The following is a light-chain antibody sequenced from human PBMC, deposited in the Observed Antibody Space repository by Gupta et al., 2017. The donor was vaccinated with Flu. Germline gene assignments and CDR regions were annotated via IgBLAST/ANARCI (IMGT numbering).Light chain of an antibody. J-gene: IGLJ2*01. CDR1: SSDLGAYNY. CDR3: CSFGAASF. V-gene: IGLV2-11*01. CDR2: DVY. Sequence: QSALTQPRSVSGSPGQSVAISCTGTSSDLGAYNYVSWYQQHPGKAPKLIIYDVYKRPSGVPDRCTGSKSGNTASLTISGLQPEDEADYHCCSFGAASFFGGGTKLTVL.